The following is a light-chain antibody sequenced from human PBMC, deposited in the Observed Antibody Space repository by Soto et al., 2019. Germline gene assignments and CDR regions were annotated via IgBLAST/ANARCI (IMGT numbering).Light chain of an antibody. V-gene: IGKV1-17*03. Sequence: DIQMTQSPSAMSASVGDRVTITCRASQGIVKYFAWFQQKPGKAPKRLIYEASSLQSGVPARCRASGYGTEFPLTIGSLQPEDSAVYFCLQQDRYSLTFGGGTKVEIK. CDR3: LQQDRYSLT. J-gene: IGKJ4*02. CDR2: EAS. CDR1: QGIVKY.